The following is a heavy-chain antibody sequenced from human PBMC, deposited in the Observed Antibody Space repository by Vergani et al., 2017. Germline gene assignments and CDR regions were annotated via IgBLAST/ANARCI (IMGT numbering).Heavy chain of an antibody. J-gene: IGHJ5*02. V-gene: IGHV4-4*07. CDR1: GGSISSYY. CDR2: IYTSGST. CDR3: ARDIGSGSYYSPNWFDP. Sequence: QVQLQESGPGLVKPSETLSLTCTVSGGSISSYYWSWIRQPAGKGLEWIGRIYTSGSTNYNPSLKSRVTMSVDTSKNQFSLKLGSVTAADTAVYYCARDIGSGSYYSPNWFDPWGQGTLVTVSS. D-gene: IGHD3-10*01.